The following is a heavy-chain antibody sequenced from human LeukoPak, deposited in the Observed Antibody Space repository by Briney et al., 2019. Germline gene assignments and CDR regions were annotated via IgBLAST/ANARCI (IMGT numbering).Heavy chain of an antibody. D-gene: IGHD6-19*01. CDR1: GYTFTSYY. CDR3: ARDREDSSGWYAFDY. V-gene: IGHV1-46*01. Sequence: ASVKVSCKASGYTFTSYYMHWVRQAPGQGLEWMGIINPSGGSTSYAQKFQGRVIMTRDMSTSTVYMELSSLRSEDTAVYYCARDREDSSGWYAFDYWGQGTLVTVSS. J-gene: IGHJ4*02. CDR2: INPSGGST.